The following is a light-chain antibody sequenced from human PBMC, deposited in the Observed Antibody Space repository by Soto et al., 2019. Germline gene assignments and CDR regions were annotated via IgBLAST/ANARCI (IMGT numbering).Light chain of an antibody. CDR1: SSDVGAYNF. CDR2: DVS. CDR3: SSYTSSSTHV. Sequence: QYALTQPASVSGSPGQSITIYCTGSSSDVGAYNFVSWYQQHPGKVPRLMIFDVSSRPSGVSDRFSGSKSGNTASLTISGRQAEDEGDYYCSSYTSSSTHVFGSGTKLTVL. J-gene: IGLJ1*01. V-gene: IGLV2-14*03.